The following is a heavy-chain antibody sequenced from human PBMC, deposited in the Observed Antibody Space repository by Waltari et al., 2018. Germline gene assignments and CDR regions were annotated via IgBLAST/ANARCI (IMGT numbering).Heavy chain of an antibody. Sequence: QVQMQESGPGLVKPSETLSLTCTVSGGSISSYYWSWIRQPPGKGLEWIGYIYYRGSTNYTPPLKSRATIAVDTSKNQFSLKRSSVTAADTVLYYCARVPGDYSPRSPYFDYWGQGTLVTVSS. CDR1: GGSISSYY. D-gene: IGHD4-4*01. J-gene: IGHJ4*02. CDR2: IYYRGST. V-gene: IGHV4-59*01. CDR3: ARVPGDYSPRSPYFDY.